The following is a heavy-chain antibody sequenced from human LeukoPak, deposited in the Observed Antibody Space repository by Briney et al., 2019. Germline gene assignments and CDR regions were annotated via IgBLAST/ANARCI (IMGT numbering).Heavy chain of an antibody. V-gene: IGHV1-2*02. CDR3: ARDGPRAGPGGWFDP. CDR2: INPNSGGT. CDR1: GYTFTGYY. J-gene: IGHJ5*02. D-gene: IGHD3-16*01. Sequence: ASVKVSCKASGYTFTGYYMHWVRQAPGQGLEWMGWINPNSGGTNYAQKFRGRVTMTRDTSISTAYMELSRLRSDDTAVYYCARDGPRAGPGGWFDPWGQGTLVTVSS.